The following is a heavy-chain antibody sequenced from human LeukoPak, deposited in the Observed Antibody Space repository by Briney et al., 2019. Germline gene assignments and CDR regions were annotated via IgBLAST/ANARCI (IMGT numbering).Heavy chain of an antibody. V-gene: IGHV3-30*02. CDR1: GFTFSSYG. D-gene: IGHD2-2*01. CDR2: IRYDGSNK. CDR3: AKDQLGYCSSTSRPIDY. Sequence: PGGSLRLPCAASGFTFSSYGMHWVRQAPGKGLEWVAFIRYDGSNKYYADSVKGRFTISRDNSKNTLYLQMNSLRAEDTAVYYCAKDQLGYCSSTSRPIDYWGQGTLVTVSS. J-gene: IGHJ4*02.